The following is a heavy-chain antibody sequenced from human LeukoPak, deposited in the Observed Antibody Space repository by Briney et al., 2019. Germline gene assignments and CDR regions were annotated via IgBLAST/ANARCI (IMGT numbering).Heavy chain of an antibody. CDR3: ARDQGYTVKNWFDP. Sequence: PSETLSLTCTVSGGSISSYYWSWIRQPAGKGLEWIGRIYTSGSTNYNPSLKSRVTMSVDTSKNQFSLKLSSGTAADTAVYYCARDQGYTVKNWFDPWGQGTLVTVSS. CDR1: GGSISSYY. J-gene: IGHJ5*02. CDR2: IYTSGST. D-gene: IGHD4-17*01. V-gene: IGHV4-4*07.